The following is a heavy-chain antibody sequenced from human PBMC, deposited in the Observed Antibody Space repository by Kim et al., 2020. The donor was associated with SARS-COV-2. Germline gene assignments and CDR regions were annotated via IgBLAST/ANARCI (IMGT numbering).Heavy chain of an antibody. D-gene: IGHD3-10*01. CDR2: ISYDGSNK. V-gene: IGHV3-30*18. CDR3: AKDRGGFPWFDP. Sequence: GGSLRLSCAASGFTFSSYGMHWVRQAPGKGLEWVAVISYDGSNKYHADSVKGRFTISRDNSKNTLYLQMNSLRAEDTAVYYCAKDRGGFPWFDPWGQGTLVTVSS. CDR1: GFTFSSYG. J-gene: IGHJ5*02.